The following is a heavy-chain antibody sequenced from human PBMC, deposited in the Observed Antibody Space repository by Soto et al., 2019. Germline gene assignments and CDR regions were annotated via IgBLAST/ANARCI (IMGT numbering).Heavy chain of an antibody. CDR1: GYTFTGYA. J-gene: IGHJ4*02. D-gene: IGHD2-2*01. CDR2: INGGNGDT. CDR3: ARGYCSSTSCPYYLDN. V-gene: IGHV1-3*01. Sequence: ASVKVSCKASGYTFTGYAIHWVRQAPGQRLEWMGWINGGNGDTKYSQKFQGRVTITRDTSASTAYMELTSLGSEDTAVYHCARGYCSSTSCPYYLDNWRQGTLVTVPS.